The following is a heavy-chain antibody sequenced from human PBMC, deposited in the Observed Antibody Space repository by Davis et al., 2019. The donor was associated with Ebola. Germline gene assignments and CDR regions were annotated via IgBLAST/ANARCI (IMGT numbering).Heavy chain of an antibody. CDR1: GGSLSGYY. CDR3: ARIVVVPVAIRRNYYYYGMDV. J-gene: IGHJ6*02. D-gene: IGHD2-2*01. CDR2: INHSGST. V-gene: IGHV4-34*01. Sequence: SETLSLTCAVYGGSLSGYYWSWIRQPPGKGLEWIGEINHSGSTNYNPSLKSRVTISVDTSKNQFSLKLSSVTAADTAVYYCARIVVVPVAIRRNYYYYGMDVWGQGTTVTVSS.